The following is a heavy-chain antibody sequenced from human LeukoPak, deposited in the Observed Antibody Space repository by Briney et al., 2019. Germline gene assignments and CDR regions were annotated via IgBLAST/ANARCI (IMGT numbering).Heavy chain of an antibody. CDR2: ISGSGGST. CDR1: GFTFSSYV. V-gene: IGHV3-23*01. J-gene: IGHJ4*02. Sequence: GGSLRLSCAASGFTFSSYVMSWVRQAPGKGLEWVSAISGSGGSTYYADSVKGRFTISRDNSKNTLYLQMNSLRAEDTAVYYCGKGGGGILFRGGGGQGTLVTVSS. D-gene: IGHD3-10*02. CDR3: GKGGGGILFRGG.